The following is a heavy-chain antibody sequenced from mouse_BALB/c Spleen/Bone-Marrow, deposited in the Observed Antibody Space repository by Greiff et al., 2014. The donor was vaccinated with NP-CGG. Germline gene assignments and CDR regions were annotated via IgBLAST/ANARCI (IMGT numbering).Heavy chain of an antibody. D-gene: IGHD1-1*01. CDR1: GFTFSSYA. J-gene: IGHJ4*01. CDR2: ISSGGSYT. CDR3: ARDYHGSSYAMDY. V-gene: IGHV5-9-4*01. Sequence: EVQLVESGGGLVKPGGSLKLSCAASGFTFSSYAMSWVRQSPEKRLEWVAEISSGGSYTYYPDTVTGRFTISRDNAKNTLYLEMSSLRSEDTAMYYCARDYHGSSYAMDYWGQGTSVTVSS.